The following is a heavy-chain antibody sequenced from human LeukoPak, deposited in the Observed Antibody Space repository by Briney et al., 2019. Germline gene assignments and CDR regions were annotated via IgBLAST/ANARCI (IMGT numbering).Heavy chain of an antibody. CDR3: ARGSRYSGILFDY. V-gene: IGHV4-59*01. J-gene: IGHJ4*02. D-gene: IGHD1-26*01. CDR2: THYSGAT. CDR1: GGSISSYY. Sequence: SETLSLTCTVSGGSISSYYWSWLRQPPGKGLEYIGYTHYSGATNYNPSLKSRVTISLDTSGNQFSLKLSSVTAADTAVYYCARGSRYSGILFDYWGQGTLVTVSS.